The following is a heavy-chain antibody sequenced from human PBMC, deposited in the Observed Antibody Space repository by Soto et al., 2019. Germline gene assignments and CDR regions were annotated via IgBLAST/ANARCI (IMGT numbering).Heavy chain of an antibody. CDR1: GFTFTNAW. J-gene: IGHJ1*01. Sequence: EVQLVESGGGLVKPGGSLRLSCAAPGFTFTNAWMSWVRQAPGKGREWVGRIKSKTDGGTTDYVAPVKGRFTISRDDSKNTLYLQMNSLKTEDTAVYYCTTARGTYGAEYFQHWGQGTLVTVSS. CDR3: TTARGTYGAEYFQH. D-gene: IGHD4-17*01. CDR2: IKSKTDGGTT. V-gene: IGHV3-15*01.